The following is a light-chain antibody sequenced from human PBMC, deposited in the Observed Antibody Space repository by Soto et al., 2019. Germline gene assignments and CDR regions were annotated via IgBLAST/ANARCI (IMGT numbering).Light chain of an antibody. CDR3: QQYLDWPLT. CDR1: QSLATN. V-gene: IGKV3-15*01. J-gene: IGKJ4*01. CDR2: DIS. Sequence: EIVMTQCPVTLSVSPGERATLSCRASQSLATNLAWYQQKPGQTPRLVIYDISARASGIPGRFSGSGFGTDFTLTISSLQPEDSAVYYCQQYLDWPLTFGGGTKVEI.